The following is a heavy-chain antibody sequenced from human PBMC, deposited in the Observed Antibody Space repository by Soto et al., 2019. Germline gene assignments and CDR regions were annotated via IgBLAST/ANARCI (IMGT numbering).Heavy chain of an antibody. CDR1: GGSVSSGSYY. CDR2: IYYSGST. Sequence: KPSETLSLTCTVSGGSVSSGSYYWSWIRQPPGKGLEWIGYIYYSGSTNYNPSLKSRVTISVDTSKNQFSLKLSSVTAADTAVYYCARFYSEYYDFWSGYPYWGQGTLVTVSS. D-gene: IGHD3-3*01. V-gene: IGHV4-61*01. CDR3: ARFYSEYYDFWSGYPY. J-gene: IGHJ4*02.